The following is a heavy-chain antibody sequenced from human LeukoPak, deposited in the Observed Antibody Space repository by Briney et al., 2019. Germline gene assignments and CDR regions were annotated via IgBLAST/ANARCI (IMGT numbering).Heavy chain of an antibody. V-gene: IGHV3-23*01. Sequence: GGSLRLSCAASGFTFSNYAMSWVRQAPGKGLEWVSGISGSGDSTYYADSVKGRFTISRDNSKNTLYLQMNSLRAEDTAVYYCAEDRPPIVLMVYAIDYWGQGTLVTVSS. CDR2: ISGSGDST. J-gene: IGHJ4*02. CDR3: AEDRPPIVLMVYAIDY. CDR1: GFTFSNYA. D-gene: IGHD2-8*01.